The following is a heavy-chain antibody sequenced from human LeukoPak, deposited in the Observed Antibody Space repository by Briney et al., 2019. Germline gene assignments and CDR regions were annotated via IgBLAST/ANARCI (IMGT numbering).Heavy chain of an antibody. Sequence: GGSLRLSCAASGFIFSSYAMSWVRQAPGKGLEWVSAISGSGGSTYYADSVKGRFTISRDNSKNTLYLQMNSLRAEDTAVYYCAKSIAVAHTNWFDPWGQGNLVTVSS. CDR2: ISGSGGST. D-gene: IGHD6-19*01. CDR1: GFIFSSYA. J-gene: IGHJ5*02. CDR3: AKSIAVAHTNWFDP. V-gene: IGHV3-23*01.